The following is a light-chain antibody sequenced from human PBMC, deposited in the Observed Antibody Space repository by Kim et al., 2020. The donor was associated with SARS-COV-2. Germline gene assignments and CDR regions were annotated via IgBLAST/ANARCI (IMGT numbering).Light chain of an antibody. CDR1: SIDVGGSSY. CDR3: CSYAGSYTFYV. CDR2: DVS. Sequence: SVTISCTGTSIDVGGSSYVSWYQQHPGKAPKLMIYDVSKRPSGVPDRFSGSKSGNTASLTISGLQAEDEADYYCCSYAGSYTFYVFGTGTKVTVL. J-gene: IGLJ1*01. V-gene: IGLV2-11*01.